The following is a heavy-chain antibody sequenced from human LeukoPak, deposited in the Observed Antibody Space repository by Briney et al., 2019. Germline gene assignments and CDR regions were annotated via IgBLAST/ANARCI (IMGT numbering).Heavy chain of an antibody. V-gene: IGHV3-30*03. D-gene: IGHD3-10*01. Sequence: PGVSLRLSCTASGFTFSTYSVNWVRQAPGKGLEWVAVTSSDLNVKLYADSVEGRFTISRDNSRSTLYLQMNSLRPEDTAIYYCAREGYYGSGSPPSLYFDYWGQGTLVTVSS. J-gene: IGHJ4*02. CDR2: TSSDLNVK. CDR3: AREGYYGSGSPPSLYFDY. CDR1: GFTFSTYS.